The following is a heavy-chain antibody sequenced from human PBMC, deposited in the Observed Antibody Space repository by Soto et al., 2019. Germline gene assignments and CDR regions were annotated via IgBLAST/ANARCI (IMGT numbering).Heavy chain of an antibody. Sequence: QVQLVQSGGEVKKPGASVKVSCKASGYIFSKYAIHWVRQVPGHKLEWMGWLNVGTGNTKYSQKFQGSVTITRDTSATTAYMELHSLTSEDTAVYYCARESRDFFLWFDPWGQGTLVTVSS. CDR2: LNVGTGNT. CDR3: ARESRDFFLWFDP. J-gene: IGHJ5*02. CDR1: GYIFSKYA. V-gene: IGHV1-3*01.